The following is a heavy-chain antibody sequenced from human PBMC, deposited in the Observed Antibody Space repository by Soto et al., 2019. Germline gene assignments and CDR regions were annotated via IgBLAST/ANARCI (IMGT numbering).Heavy chain of an antibody. CDR1: GFTFSSYW. D-gene: IGHD3-16*01. CDR2: IYTDGSRT. Sequence: EVQLVESGGGLVQPGGSLRLSCAASGFTFSSYWMHWVRQAPGKGLVWVSRIYTDGSRTNYADSVKGRFTISRDNAKNTLYPQINSLRAEATAVYYCARGLMHLYGMDVWGQGTTVTVSS. J-gene: IGHJ6*02. CDR3: ARGLMHLYGMDV. V-gene: IGHV3-74*01.